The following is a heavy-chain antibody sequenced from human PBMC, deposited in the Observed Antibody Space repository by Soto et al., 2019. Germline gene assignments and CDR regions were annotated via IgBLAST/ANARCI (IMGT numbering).Heavy chain of an antibody. CDR2: IYYSGST. CDR3: ARAVEKRYYYDSIGWYFDY. J-gene: IGHJ4*02. D-gene: IGHD3-22*01. V-gene: IGHV4-30-4*01. CDR1: GGSISSGDYY. Sequence: PSATLSLTCTVSGGSISSGDYYWSWIRQPPGKGLEWIGYIYYSGSTYYNPSLKSRVTISVDTSKNQFSLKLSSVTAADTAVYYWARAVEKRYYYDSIGWYFDYWGQGTLVTDSS.